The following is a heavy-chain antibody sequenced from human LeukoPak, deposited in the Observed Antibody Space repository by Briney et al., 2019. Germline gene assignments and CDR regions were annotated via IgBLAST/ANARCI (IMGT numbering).Heavy chain of an antibody. V-gene: IGHV4-34*01. J-gene: IGHJ4*02. CDR2: INHSGST. CDR3: ARGSRGHYFDY. Sequence: PSETLSLTCAVYGGSFSGYYWSWIRQPPGKGLEWIGEINHSGSTNYNPSLKSRVTISVDTSKNQFSLKLSSVTAADTAVYYCARGSRGHYFDYWGQGTLVTVSS. CDR1: GGSFSGYY. D-gene: IGHD3-10*01.